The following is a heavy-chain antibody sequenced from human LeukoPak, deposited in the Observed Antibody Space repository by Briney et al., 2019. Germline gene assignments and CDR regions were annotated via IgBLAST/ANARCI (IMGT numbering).Heavy chain of an antibody. CDR2: IKQDGSEK. CDR3: ARTATFGVVIIQNYYGMDV. CDR1: GFTFSNYW. Sequence: HPGGSLRLSCAASGFTFSNYWMSWVRQAPGKGLEWVANIKQDGSEKYYVDSVKGRFTISRDNAKNSLYLQMNSLRAEDTAVYYCARTATFGVVIIQNYYGMDVRGQGTTVTVSS. D-gene: IGHD3-3*01. J-gene: IGHJ6*02. V-gene: IGHV3-7*01.